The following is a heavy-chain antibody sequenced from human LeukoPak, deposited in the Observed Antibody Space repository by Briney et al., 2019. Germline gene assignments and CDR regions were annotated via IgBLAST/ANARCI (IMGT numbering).Heavy chain of an antibody. V-gene: IGHV4-61*02. CDR1: GGSISSGNYY. CDR3: ARDLYDYGSGSYVGLDY. CDR2: ICTSGST. Sequence: SQTLSLTCTASGGSISSGNYYWSWIRQPAGRGLEWIGRICTSGSTNDYPSLKSRVTISVDTSKNQSSLTLSSVTAADTAVYYCARDLYDYGSGSYVGLDYWGQGTLVTVSS. J-gene: IGHJ4*02. D-gene: IGHD3-10*01.